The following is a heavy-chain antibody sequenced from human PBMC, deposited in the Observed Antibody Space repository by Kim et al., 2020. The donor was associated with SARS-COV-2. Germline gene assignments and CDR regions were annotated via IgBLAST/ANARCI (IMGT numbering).Heavy chain of an antibody. Sequence: GGSLRLSCAASGFTFRSNGLQWVRQAPGKGLMWVSGINTDGSSTDYADSVKGRFTISRDNAQSRLYLQMNSLRREDTATYYCARIRWCDHGAFTYWGQGT. J-gene: IGHJ4*02. D-gene: IGHD2-8*01. CDR1: GFTFRSNG. CDR3: ARIRWCDHGAFTY. V-gene: IGHV3-74*01. CDR2: INTDGSST.